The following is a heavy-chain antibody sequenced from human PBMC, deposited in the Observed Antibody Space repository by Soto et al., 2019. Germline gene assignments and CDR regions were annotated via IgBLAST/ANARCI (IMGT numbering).Heavy chain of an antibody. J-gene: IGHJ4*02. D-gene: IGHD3-10*01. CDR1: GGTFSSYT. Sequence: QVQLVQSGAEVKKPGSSVNVSCKASGGTFSSYTISWVRQAPGQGLEWMGRIIPILGIANYAQKFQGRVTITADKSTSTAYMELSSLRSEDTGVYYCAIDPVHYGSGYFDYWGQGTLVTVSS. CDR2: IIPILGIA. V-gene: IGHV1-69*08. CDR3: AIDPVHYGSGYFDY.